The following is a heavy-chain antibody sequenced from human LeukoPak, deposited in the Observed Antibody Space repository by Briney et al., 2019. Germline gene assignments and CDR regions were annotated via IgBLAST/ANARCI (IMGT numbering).Heavy chain of an antibody. D-gene: IGHD3-22*01. CDR3: ARGRSYYYDSSGYYEKRNAFDI. CDR2: INPNSGGT. Sequence: ASVKVSCKASGYTFTGYYMHWVRQAPGQGLEWMGWINPNSGGTNYAQKFQGRVTMTRDTSISTAYMELSRLRSDDTAVYYCARGRSYYYDSSGYYEKRNAFDIWGQGTMVTVSS. V-gene: IGHV1-2*02. CDR1: GYTFTGYY. J-gene: IGHJ3*02.